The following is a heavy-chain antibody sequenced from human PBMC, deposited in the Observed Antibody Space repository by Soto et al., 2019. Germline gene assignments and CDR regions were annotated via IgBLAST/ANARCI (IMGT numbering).Heavy chain of an antibody. CDR3: ASGIHCSGGSCYLGT. V-gene: IGHV6-1*01. CDR2: TYYRSKWYN. D-gene: IGHD2-15*01. J-gene: IGHJ5*02. Sequence: SQTLSLTCAISGDSVSSNNAAWNWIRQSPSRGLEWLGRTYYRSKWYNDYAVSVKSRITINPDTSKNQFSLQLNSVTPEDTAVYYCASGIHCSGGSCYLGTWGQGTLVTVSS. CDR1: GDSVSSNNAA.